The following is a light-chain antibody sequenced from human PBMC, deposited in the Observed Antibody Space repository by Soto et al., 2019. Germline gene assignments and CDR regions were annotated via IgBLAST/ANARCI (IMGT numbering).Light chain of an antibody. CDR1: QTIYNT. J-gene: IGKJ5*01. CDR2: DAS. V-gene: IGKV3-20*01. Sequence: EIVMTQSPATLSLSPGERATLSCRASQTIYNTLAWYQRKPGQAPRLLIYDASTRATGVPARFSGSGSGTDFTLTISRLEPEDFAVYYCQQYGSSPPQITFGQGTRLEIK. CDR3: QQYGSSPPQIT.